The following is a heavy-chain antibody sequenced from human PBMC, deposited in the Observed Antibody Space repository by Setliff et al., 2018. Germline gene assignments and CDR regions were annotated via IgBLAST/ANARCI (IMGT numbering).Heavy chain of an antibody. V-gene: IGHV3-48*01. CDR1: GFTFSSYS. CDR2: IDISSTTI. J-gene: IGHJ6*03. Sequence: GESLKISCAASGFTFSSYSMKWVRQAPGKGLEWISYIDISSTTIYYADSVKGRFTISRDNAKNSLYLQMNSLRAGDTAVYYCARVGRERSNGECYSTTPCYSYYMDVWGKGTTVTVS. D-gene: IGHD2-8*01. CDR3: ARVGRERSNGECYSTTPCYSYYMDV.